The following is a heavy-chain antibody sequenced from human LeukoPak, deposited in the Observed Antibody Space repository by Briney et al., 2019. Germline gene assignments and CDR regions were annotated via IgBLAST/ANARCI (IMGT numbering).Heavy chain of an antibody. J-gene: IGHJ4*02. CDR1: GFTFSSYS. CDR2: IYSGGST. Sequence: PGGSLRLSCAASGFTFSSYSMNWVRQAPGKGLEWVSVIYSGGSTYYADSVKGRFTISRDNSKNTLYLQMNSLRAEDTAVYYCARDSLTPDWGQGTLVTVSS. CDR3: ARDSLTPD. D-gene: IGHD4/OR15-4a*01. V-gene: IGHV3-66*01.